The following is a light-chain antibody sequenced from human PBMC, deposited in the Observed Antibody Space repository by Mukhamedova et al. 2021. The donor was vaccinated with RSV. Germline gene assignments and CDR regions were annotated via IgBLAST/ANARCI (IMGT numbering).Light chain of an antibody. V-gene: IGKV3-11*01. CDR3: QQRSN. CDR2: GAS. CDR1: QSVGTS. J-gene: IGKJ3*01. Sequence: QSVGTSLAWYQQKPGQAPRLLIYGASNRATGVPARFSGSGSGTDFTLTISRLEPEDFAVYYCQQRSNFDPGTRVDIK.